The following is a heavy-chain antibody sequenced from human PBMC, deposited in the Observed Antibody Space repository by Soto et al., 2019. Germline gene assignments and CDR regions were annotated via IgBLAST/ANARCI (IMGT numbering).Heavy chain of an antibody. Sequence: QITLKESGPTLVKPTQTLTVTCTFSGFSHNTTGVGVGWIRQPPGKALEWLALIYWNDDKRYSPSLKSRLTNTRASSGILVVLIRTIMYSVYTARFHCTHIGFATIFLVLIPFCLGMDGWGQGTTVTVSS. D-gene: IGHD3-3*01. V-gene: IGHV2-5*01. CDR2: IYWNDDK. CDR3: THIGFATIFLVLIPFCLGMDG. J-gene: IGHJ6*01. CDR1: GFSHNTTGVG.